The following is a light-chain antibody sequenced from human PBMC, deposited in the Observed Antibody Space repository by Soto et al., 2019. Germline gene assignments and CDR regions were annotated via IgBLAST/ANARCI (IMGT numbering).Light chain of an antibody. V-gene: IGKV1-9*01. CDR2: ASS. CDR1: QGIGTY. CDR3: QQVDSYPRT. Sequence: DSQLTQSPWALAASVGGRVTAICRASQGIGTYLVWYQQKRGKAPTVLIYASSTLQTGVPSRFSGSGSGTDFSLTISSLHPEDVATYYCQQVDSYPRTFGQGTKVDIK. J-gene: IGKJ1*01.